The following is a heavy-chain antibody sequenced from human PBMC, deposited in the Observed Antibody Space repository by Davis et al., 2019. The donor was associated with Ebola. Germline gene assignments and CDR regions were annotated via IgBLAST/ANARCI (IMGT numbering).Heavy chain of an antibody. Sequence: GESLKISCAASGFSFSVYYMSWIRQAPGKGPEWVSSISSSASYKNYADSVKGRFTISRDDAKKSLYLQMDSLRAEDTAVYYCAKDAAVVTAIDWYFDLWGRGTLVTVSS. CDR2: ISSSASYK. V-gene: IGHV3-11*06. J-gene: IGHJ2*01. D-gene: IGHD2-21*02. CDR3: AKDAAVVTAIDWYFDL. CDR1: GFSFSVYY.